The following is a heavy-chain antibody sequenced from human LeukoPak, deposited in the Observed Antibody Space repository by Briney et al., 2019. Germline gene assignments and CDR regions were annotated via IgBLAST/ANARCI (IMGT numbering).Heavy chain of an antibody. D-gene: IGHD1-1*01. J-gene: IGHJ6*01. V-gene: IGHV1-2*02. CDR2: INPNSGGT. CDR3: ARDRGYRRGGLYYHYYGMDV. Sequence: ASVKVSCKASGYTFTGYYMHWVRQAPGQGLEWMGWINPNSGGTNYAQDFHGRVTMTRDTSITTAYMELSRQRSDDTAVYYCARDRGYRRGGLYYHYYGMDVWGQGTTVTVSS. CDR1: GYTFTGYY.